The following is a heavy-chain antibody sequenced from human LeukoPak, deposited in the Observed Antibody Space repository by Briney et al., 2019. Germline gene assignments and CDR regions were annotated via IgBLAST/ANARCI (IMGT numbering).Heavy chain of an antibody. J-gene: IGHJ3*02. V-gene: IGHV1-69*04. CDR1: GGTFSSYA. D-gene: IGHD1-26*01. CDR2: IIPILGIA. CDR3: AICSGSYRDAFDI. Sequence: SVKVSCKASGGTFSSYAISWVRQAPGQGLEWMGRIIPILGIANYAQKFQGRVTITADESTSTAYMELSSLRSEDTAVYYCAICSGSYRDAFDIWGQGTMVTVSS.